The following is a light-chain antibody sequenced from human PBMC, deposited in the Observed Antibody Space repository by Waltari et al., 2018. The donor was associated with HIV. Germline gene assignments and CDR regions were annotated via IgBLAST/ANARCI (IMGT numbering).Light chain of an antibody. CDR1: SSNIGAGYD. Sequence: QSVLTQPPSVSGAPGQRVTISCTGRSSNIGAGYDVHWYQQLPGTAPKLLIFGNNNRPSGVPDRFSGSKSGTSASLAITGLQAEDEADYYCQSYDSSLSGWVFG. J-gene: IGLJ3*02. V-gene: IGLV1-40*01. CDR3: QSYDSSLSGWV. CDR2: GNN.